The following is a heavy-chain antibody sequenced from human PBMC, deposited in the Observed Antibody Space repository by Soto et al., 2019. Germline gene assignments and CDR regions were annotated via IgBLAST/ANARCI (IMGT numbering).Heavy chain of an antibody. V-gene: IGHV1-8*01. CDR2: VKPNNGRA. CDR1: GYTFITCD. J-gene: IGHJ5*02. D-gene: IGHD1-26*01. Sequence: QVQLVQSVAEVKNPGASVRVSCKASGYTFITCDIHWVRQAPGQGLEWMGWVKPNNGRAGFAQKFQGIDTMTRDTSLGTAEMEMSALTSADTAGYACTTTKESSGPHYLDPWGQGRLITVSS. CDR3: TTTKESSGPHYLDP.